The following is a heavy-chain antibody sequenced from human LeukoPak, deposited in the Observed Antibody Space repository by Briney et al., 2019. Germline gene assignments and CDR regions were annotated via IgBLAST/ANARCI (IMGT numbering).Heavy chain of an antibody. D-gene: IGHD1-26*01. CDR3: ATQPSGSYSSPFDY. V-gene: IGHV1-24*01. Sequence: ASVKVSCKASGYTFTSYDINWVRQAPGKGLEWMGGFDPEDGETIYAQKFQGRVTMTEDTSTDTAYMELSSLRSEDTAVYYCATQPSGSYSSPFDYWGQGTLVTVSS. CDR1: GYTFTSYD. J-gene: IGHJ4*02. CDR2: FDPEDGET.